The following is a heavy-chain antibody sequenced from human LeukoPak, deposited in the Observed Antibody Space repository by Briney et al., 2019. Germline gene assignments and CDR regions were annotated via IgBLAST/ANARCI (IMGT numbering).Heavy chain of an antibody. CDR2: IYFSGNT. Sequence: SETLSLTCTVSGGSISSSSYYWGWIRQPPGKGLEWIGSIYFSGNTYYNPSLKSRVTISLDTSKNQFSLKLSSVTAADTAVYYCASGAYNSTWYGGDYWGQGTLVTVSS. D-gene: IGHD6-13*01. V-gene: IGHV4-39*01. CDR1: GGSISSSSYY. J-gene: IGHJ4*02. CDR3: ASGAYNSTWYGGDY.